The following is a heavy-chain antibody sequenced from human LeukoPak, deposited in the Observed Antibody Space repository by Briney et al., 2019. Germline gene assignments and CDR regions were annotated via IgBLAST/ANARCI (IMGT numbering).Heavy chain of an antibody. J-gene: IGHJ4*02. Sequence: GGSLRLSCAASGFTFSSYAMSWVRQAPGKGLEWVSAISGSGGSTYYADSVKGRFTISRDTSKNTLYLQMNSLRAEDTALYYCARAPSRDTGSYVDFDSWGQGTLVTVSS. CDR3: ARAPSRDTGSYVDFDS. D-gene: IGHD1-26*01. V-gene: IGHV3-23*01. CDR1: GFTFSSYA. CDR2: ISGSGGST.